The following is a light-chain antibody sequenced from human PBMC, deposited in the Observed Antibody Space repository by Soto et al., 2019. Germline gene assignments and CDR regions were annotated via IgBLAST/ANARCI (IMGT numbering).Light chain of an antibody. CDR3: QQYYSLPLT. J-gene: IGKJ4*01. V-gene: IGKV4-1*01. CDR1: QSVFYSSNNKNY. Sequence: DIVMTQSPESLAVSLGERATINCKSSQSVFYSSNNKNYLTWYQQKPGQPPKLLIYWASTRESGVPDRFSGSGSEKDFTLTISSLQAEDVAVYYFQQYYSLPLTFGGGTKVEIK. CDR2: WAS.